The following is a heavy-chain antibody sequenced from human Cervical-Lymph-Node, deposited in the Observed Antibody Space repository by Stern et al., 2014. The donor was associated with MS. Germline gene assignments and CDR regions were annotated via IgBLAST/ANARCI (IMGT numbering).Heavy chain of an antibody. D-gene: IGHD3-22*01. CDR2: IYSGGST. CDR3: ARVTYYYDKGWFDP. Sequence: EVQLVESGGGLIQPGGSLRLSCAASGVTVSSNYMSWVRQAPGKGLEWVSVIYSGGSTYYANSVKGRFTISRDNSKNTLYLQMNSLRAEDTAVYYCARVTYYYDKGWFDPWGQGTLVTVSS. J-gene: IGHJ5*02. CDR1: GVTVSSNY. V-gene: IGHV3-53*01.